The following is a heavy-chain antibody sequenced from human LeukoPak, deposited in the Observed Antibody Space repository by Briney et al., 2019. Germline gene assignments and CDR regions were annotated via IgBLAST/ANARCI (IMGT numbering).Heavy chain of an antibody. Sequence: PSETLSLTCAVSGYSISSGYYWGWIRQPPGKGLEWIGSIYHSGSTYYNPSLKSRVTISVDTSKNQFSLKLSSVTAADTAVYYCARAGFDWLTNIYYFDYWGQGTLVTVSS. CDR2: IYHSGST. V-gene: IGHV4-38-2*01. CDR1: GYSISSGYY. D-gene: IGHD3-9*01. J-gene: IGHJ4*02. CDR3: ARAGFDWLTNIYYFDY.